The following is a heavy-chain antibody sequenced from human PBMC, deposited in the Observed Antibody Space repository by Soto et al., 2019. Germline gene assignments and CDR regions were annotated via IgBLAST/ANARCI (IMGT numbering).Heavy chain of an antibody. CDR2: HYSGGST. CDR3: ARHRHPRGTVGATSPLDP. J-gene: IGHJ5*02. D-gene: IGHD1-26*01. V-gene: IGHV3-53*01. Sequence: GGSLRLSCAISGFSVSINYLSWVRHAPGKGLEWVSVHYSGGSTYYADSVQGRFTISRDKSNNTLYLQMRRVRAEDTAVYFCARHRHPRGTVGATSPLDPWGQGTQVTVSS. CDR1: GFSVSINY.